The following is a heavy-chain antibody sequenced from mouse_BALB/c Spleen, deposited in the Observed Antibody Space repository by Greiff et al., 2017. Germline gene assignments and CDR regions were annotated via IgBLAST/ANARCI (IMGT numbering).Heavy chain of an antibody. CDR1: GFTFSSYA. CDR2: ISSGGSYT. J-gene: IGHJ3*01. Sequence: EVQLQESGGGLVKPGGSLKLSCAASGFTFSSYAMSWVRQSPEKRLEWVAEISSGGSYTYYPDTVTGRFTISRDNAKNTLYLEMSSLRSEDTAMYYCAISTMITTGFAYWGQGTLVTVSA. CDR3: AISTMITTGFAY. V-gene: IGHV5-9-4*01. D-gene: IGHD2-4*01.